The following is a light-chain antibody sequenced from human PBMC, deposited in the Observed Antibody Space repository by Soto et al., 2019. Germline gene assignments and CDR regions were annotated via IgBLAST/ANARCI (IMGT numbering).Light chain of an antibody. CDR1: RSVSTY. CDR3: QQRSSWMWA. J-gene: IGKJ1*01. V-gene: IGKV3-11*01. CDR2: DTS. Sequence: EIVVTQSPVTLSLSPGDRATLSCRASRSVSTYLAWYQQKHGQAPRLLIYDTSHRATGIPARFSGSGSGTDFTLTISSLEPEDFAVYYCQQRSSWMWAFGQGTRVEVK.